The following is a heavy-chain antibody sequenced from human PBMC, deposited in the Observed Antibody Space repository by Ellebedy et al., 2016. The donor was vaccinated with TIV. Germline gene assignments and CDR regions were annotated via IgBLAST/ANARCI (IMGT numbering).Heavy chain of an antibody. CDR1: GFTFSSYA. CDR2: ISYDGSNK. V-gene: IGHV3-30*04. J-gene: IGHJ4*02. Sequence: GESLKISXAASGFTFSSYAMHWVRQAPGRGLEWVALISYDGSNKYYADSVKGRFTISRDNSKNTLYLQMNSLRAEDTAVYYCARRVAGYYYGSGSYDYWGQGTLVTVSS. CDR3: ARRVAGYYYGSGSYDY. D-gene: IGHD3-10*01.